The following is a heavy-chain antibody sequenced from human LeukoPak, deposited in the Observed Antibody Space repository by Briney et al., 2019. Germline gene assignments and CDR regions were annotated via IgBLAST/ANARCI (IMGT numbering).Heavy chain of an antibody. V-gene: IGHV4-39*07. J-gene: IGHJ3*02. D-gene: IGHD5-18*01. CDR3: ARERVLGDTAMLDAFDI. Sequence: SETLSLTCTVSGGSISSSSYYWGWIRQPPGKGLEWIGSIYYSGSTNYNPSPKSRVTISVDTSKNQFSLKLSSVTAADTAVYYCARERVLGDTAMLDAFDIWGQGTMVTVSS. CDR2: IYYSGST. CDR1: GGSISSSSYY.